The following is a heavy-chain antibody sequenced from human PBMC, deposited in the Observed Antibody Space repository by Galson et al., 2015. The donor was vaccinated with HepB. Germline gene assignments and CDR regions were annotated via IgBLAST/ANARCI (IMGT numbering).Heavy chain of an antibody. Sequence: SLRLSCAASGFTFSGSAIHWVRQASGKGPEWVGRIKSKANNYATSYVPSLKGRITISRDDSKNLAYLHMKTLKTEDTAVYFCTRLGDFSGYSSRWGQGTLVTVSS. V-gene: IGHV3-73*01. D-gene: IGHD6-19*01. CDR3: TRLGDFSGYSSR. J-gene: IGHJ4*02. CDR2: IKSKANNYAT. CDR1: GFTFSGSA.